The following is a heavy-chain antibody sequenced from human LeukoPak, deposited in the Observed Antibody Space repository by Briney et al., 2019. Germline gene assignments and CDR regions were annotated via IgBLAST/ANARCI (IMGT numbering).Heavy chain of an antibody. Sequence: SETLSLTCTVSGGSISSGGYYWSWIRQPPGKGLEWIGYIYHSGSTYYNPSLKSRVTISVDTSKNQFSLKLSSVTAADTAVYYCARDDLGITAAGSVWGQGTLVTVSS. J-gene: IGHJ4*02. CDR3: ARDDLGITAAGSV. V-gene: IGHV4-30-2*01. CDR2: IYHSGST. CDR1: GGSISSGGYY. D-gene: IGHD6-13*01.